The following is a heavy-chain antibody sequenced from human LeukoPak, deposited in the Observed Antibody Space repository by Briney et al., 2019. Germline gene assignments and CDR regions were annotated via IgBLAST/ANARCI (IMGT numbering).Heavy chain of an antibody. J-gene: IGHJ6*02. V-gene: IGHV3-33*01. CDR2: IWYDGSNK. CDR1: GFTFSSYG. D-gene: IGHD3-3*01. Sequence: GGSLRLSCAASGFTFSSYGMHWVRQAPGKGLEWVAVIWYDGSNKYYADSVKGRFTISRDNSKNTLYLQMNSLRAEDTAVYYCARDHQTYYDFWSGYSANYYYYGMDVWGQGTTVTVSS. CDR3: ARDHQTYYDFWSGYSANYYYYGMDV.